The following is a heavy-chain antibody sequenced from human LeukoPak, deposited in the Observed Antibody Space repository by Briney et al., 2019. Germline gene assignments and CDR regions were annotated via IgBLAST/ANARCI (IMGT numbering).Heavy chain of an antibody. V-gene: IGHV4-34*01. CDR3: ARGRVGATAVDY. D-gene: IGHD1-26*01. CDR2: INHSGST. J-gene: IGHJ4*02. CDR1: GGSFSGYY. Sequence: SETLSLTCAVYGGSFSGYYWSWIRQPPGKVLEWIGEINHSGSTNYNPSLKSRVTISVDTSKNQFSLKLSSVTAADTAVYYCARGRVGATAVDYWGQGTLVTVSS.